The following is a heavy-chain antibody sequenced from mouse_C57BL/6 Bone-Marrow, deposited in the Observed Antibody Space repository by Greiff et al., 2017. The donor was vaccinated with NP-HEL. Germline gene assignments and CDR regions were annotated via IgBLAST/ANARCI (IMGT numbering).Heavy chain of an antibody. CDR2: IDPENGDT. V-gene: IGHV14-4*01. Sequence: VQLKESGAELVRPGASVKLSCTASGFNIKDDYMHWVKQRPEQGLEWIGWIDPENGDTEYASKFQGKATITADTSSNTAYLQLSSLTSEDTAVYYGTPFLLCYAMDYWGQGTSVTVSS. CDR1: GFNIKDDY. D-gene: IGHD2-1*01. J-gene: IGHJ4*01. CDR3: TPFLLCYAMDY.